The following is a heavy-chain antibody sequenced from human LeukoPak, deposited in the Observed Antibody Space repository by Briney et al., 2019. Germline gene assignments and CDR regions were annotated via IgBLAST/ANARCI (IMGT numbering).Heavy chain of an antibody. D-gene: IGHD3-3*01. CDR1: GYSISSGYY. CDR3: ARHITIFGVVIPFFDY. V-gene: IGHV4-38-2*01. CDR2: IYHSGST. Sequence: PSETLSLTCAVSGYSISSGYYWGWIRQPPGRGLEWIGSIYHSGSTYYNPSLKSRVTISVDTSKNQFSLKLSSVTAADTAVYYCARHITIFGVVIPFFDYWGQGTLVTVSS. J-gene: IGHJ4*02.